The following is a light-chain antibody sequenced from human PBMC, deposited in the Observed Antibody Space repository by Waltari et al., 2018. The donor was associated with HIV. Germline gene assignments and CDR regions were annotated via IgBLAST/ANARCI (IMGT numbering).Light chain of an antibody. CDR2: EVS. Sequence: QSALTQPASVSGSPGQSITISCTGTSGDVGGYNYVSWYQQHPGKAPKLMIYEVSNRPSGVSNRFSGSKSGNTASLTISGLQAEDEADYYCSSYTSSSTLKVFGGGTKLTVL. V-gene: IGLV2-14*01. J-gene: IGLJ2*01. CDR3: SSYTSSSTLKV. CDR1: SGDVGGYNY.